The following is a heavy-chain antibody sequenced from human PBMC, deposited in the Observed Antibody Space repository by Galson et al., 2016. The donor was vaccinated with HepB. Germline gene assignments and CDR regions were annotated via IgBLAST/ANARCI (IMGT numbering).Heavy chain of an antibody. CDR1: GFTFSSYN. V-gene: IGHV3-21*01. Sequence: SLRLSCAASGFTFSSYNMNWVRQAPGKGLEWVSSISSSSNSIYDADSVNGRFTISRDNAKNSLFLQMNSLRAEDTAVYYCARDERWPRGMDVWGQGTTVTVSS. D-gene: IGHD6-19*01. CDR3: ARDERWPRGMDV. CDR2: ISSSSNSI. J-gene: IGHJ6*02.